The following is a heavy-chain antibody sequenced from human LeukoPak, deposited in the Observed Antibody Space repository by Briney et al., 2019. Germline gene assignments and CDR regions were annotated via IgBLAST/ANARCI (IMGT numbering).Heavy chain of an antibody. J-gene: IGHJ4*02. D-gene: IGHD5-24*01. V-gene: IGHV4-59*02. CDR1: GGSVTGYY. Sequence: SETLSLTCTVSGGSVTGYYLTWIRQTPEKGLEWIGYIYYSGNTNYSPSLKSRVTMSVDGSKNQFSLKLSSVIAADTAAYYCARGGMATIFDVWGQGTLVFVSS. CDR3: ARGGMATIFDV. CDR2: IYYSGNT.